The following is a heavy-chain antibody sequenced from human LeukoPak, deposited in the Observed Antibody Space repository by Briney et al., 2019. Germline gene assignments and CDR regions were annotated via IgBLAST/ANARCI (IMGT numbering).Heavy chain of an antibody. CDR3: ARNWGAGHPINFDY. D-gene: IGHD3-16*01. J-gene: IGHJ4*02. V-gene: IGHV1-18*01. Sequence: FQGRVTMTTDTSTNTAYMDLRRLRSDDTAVYYCARNWGAGHPINFDYWGQGTLVTVSS.